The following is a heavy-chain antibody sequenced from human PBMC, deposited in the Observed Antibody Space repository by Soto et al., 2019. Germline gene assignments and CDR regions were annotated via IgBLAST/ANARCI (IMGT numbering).Heavy chain of an antibody. V-gene: IGHV4-34*01. D-gene: IGHD2-8*01. CDR3: ARRKLMVYAIDY. CDR1: GGSFGGYD. J-gene: IGHJ4*02. Sequence: PLVTLCLTCGVYGGSFGGYDGSWIRQPPGKGLEWIGEINHSGSTNYNPSLKSRVTISVDTSKNQFSLKLSSVTAADTAVYYCARRKLMVYAIDYWGQGTLVTVSS. CDR2: INHSGST.